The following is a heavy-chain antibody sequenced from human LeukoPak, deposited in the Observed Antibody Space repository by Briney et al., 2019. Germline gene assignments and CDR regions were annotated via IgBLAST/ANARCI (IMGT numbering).Heavy chain of an antibody. CDR1: GFIFSNVW. D-gene: IGHD3-9*01. CDR2: IGSEIDGGTT. J-gene: IGHJ4*02. Sequence: GGSLRLSCAGSGFIFSNVWISWVRQAPGKGLEWIGHIGSEIDGGTTELAAPAKGRFTISRGDSRNTLYLHMNSLKTEDTAVYFCTTSPLRYFDWTYDYWGRGTLVTVSS. CDR3: TTSPLRYFDWTYDY. V-gene: IGHV3-15*04.